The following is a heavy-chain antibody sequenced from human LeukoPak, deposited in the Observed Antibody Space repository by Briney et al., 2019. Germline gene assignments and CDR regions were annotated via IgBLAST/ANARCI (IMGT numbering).Heavy chain of an antibody. V-gene: IGHV4-34*01. J-gene: IGHJ6*03. CDR3: ATTTEGGYTYNYFYYYYMDV. D-gene: IGHD5-18*01. Sequence: PSETLSLTCAVYGGSFSGYYWSWIRQPPGKGLEWIGEINHSGSTNYNPSLKSRVTISVDTSKNQFSLKLSSVTAADTAVYYCATTTEGGYTYNYFYYYYMDVWGKGTTVTISS. CDR1: GGSFSGYY. CDR2: INHSGST.